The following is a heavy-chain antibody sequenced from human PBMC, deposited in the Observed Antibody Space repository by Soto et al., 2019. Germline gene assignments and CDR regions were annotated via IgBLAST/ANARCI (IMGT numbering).Heavy chain of an antibody. Sequence: QVQLVQSGTEVKKPGSSVKVSCKASGGTFSSYAISWVRQAPGQGLEWMGGIIPIFGTTNYAQRLQGRVSITADESTSTTYMELSSLRSEDTAVYYCAGSYKYGSGTFDAFDIWGQGTLVTVSS. D-gene: IGHD3-10*01. V-gene: IGHV1-69*01. CDR3: AGSYKYGSGTFDAFDI. CDR2: IIPIFGTT. J-gene: IGHJ3*02. CDR1: GGTFSSYA.